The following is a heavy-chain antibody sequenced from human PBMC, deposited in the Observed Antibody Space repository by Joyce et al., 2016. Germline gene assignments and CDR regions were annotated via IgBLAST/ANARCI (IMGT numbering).Heavy chain of an antibody. J-gene: IGHJ4*02. Sequence: EVQLVESGGGLVQPGRSLRLSCAASGFTFGDCAMHWGRQAPGKGLEWVSGISWNSGRIVYADSVKGRFTISRDNGENSLYLQLSGLSPEDTALYYCAKDGGRGYDSWGQGTLVTVSS. D-gene: IGHD6-25*01. CDR1: GFTFGDCA. CDR3: AKDGGRGYDS. CDR2: ISWNSGRI. V-gene: IGHV3-9*01.